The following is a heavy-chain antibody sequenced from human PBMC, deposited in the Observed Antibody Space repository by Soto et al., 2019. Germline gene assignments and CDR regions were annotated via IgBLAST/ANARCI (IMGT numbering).Heavy chain of an antibody. CDR2: MYYSVKT. CDR3: VRGLSEWGRIEF. CDR1: GGSITNYY. J-gene: IGHJ4*02. D-gene: IGHD3-3*01. V-gene: IGHV4-59*01. Sequence: SETLSLTCTVSGGSITNYYWSWIRQPPGKRLEYIGYMYYSVKTYYNPSLKSRVTISGDASKNQFSLKLRSVTAADTAVYYCVRGLSEWGRIEFWGKGKKVTVSA.